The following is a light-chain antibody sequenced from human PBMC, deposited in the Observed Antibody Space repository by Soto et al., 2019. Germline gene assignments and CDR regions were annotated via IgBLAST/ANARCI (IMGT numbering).Light chain of an antibody. CDR3: QQLDSFPRT. Sequence: DIQMTQSPSTLSASVGDRVTITCRASQSISVWLAWYQQKAGKAPNLLIYKASRLESGVPSRFSGSGSETEFTLTISGLQHGDSATYYCQQLDSFPRTLGQGTKVDIK. J-gene: IGKJ1*01. CDR1: QSISVW. V-gene: IGKV1-5*03. CDR2: KAS.